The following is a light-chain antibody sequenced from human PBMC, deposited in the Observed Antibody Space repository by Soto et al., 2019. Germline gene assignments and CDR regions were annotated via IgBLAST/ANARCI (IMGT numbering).Light chain of an antibody. CDR3: CSYAGSYSVI. Sequence: QSALTQPRSVSGSPGQSVTISCTVTSSDVGAYNYVSWYQQHPGKAPKLMIYDVNKRPSGVPDRFSGSKSGNTASLTISGLQAEDEADYYCCSYAGSYSVIFGGGTKLTVL. CDR1: SSDVGAYNY. V-gene: IGLV2-11*01. CDR2: DVN. J-gene: IGLJ2*01.